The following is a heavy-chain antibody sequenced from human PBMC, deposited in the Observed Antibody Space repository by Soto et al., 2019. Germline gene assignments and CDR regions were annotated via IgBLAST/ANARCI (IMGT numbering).Heavy chain of an antibody. CDR2: IDPSDSYT. Sequence: VESLKISFRSSGYSFTSYWISVGLQVPGKGLEWMGSIDPSDSYTNYSPSSQGHVTISADKSISTAYLQWSSLKASETAMYYCARHHTPDSSGYKNSYFDYWGQGTLVTVSS. CDR3: ARHHTPDSSGYKNSYFDY. CDR1: GYSFTSYW. V-gene: IGHV5-10-1*01. D-gene: IGHD3-22*01. J-gene: IGHJ4*02.